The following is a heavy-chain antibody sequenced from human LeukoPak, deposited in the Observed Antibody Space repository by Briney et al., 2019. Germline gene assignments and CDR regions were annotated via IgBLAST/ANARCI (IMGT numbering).Heavy chain of an antibody. J-gene: IGHJ5*02. CDR1: GGSISSYY. CDR3: ARGRITMVRGPPYPWFDP. V-gene: IGHV4-34*01. D-gene: IGHD3-10*01. CDR2: INHSGST. Sequence: SETLSLTCTVSGGSISSYYWSWIRQPPGKGLEWIGEINHSGSTNYNPSLKSRVTISVDTSKNQFSLKLSSVTAADTAVYYCARGRITMVRGPPYPWFDPWGQGTLVIVSS.